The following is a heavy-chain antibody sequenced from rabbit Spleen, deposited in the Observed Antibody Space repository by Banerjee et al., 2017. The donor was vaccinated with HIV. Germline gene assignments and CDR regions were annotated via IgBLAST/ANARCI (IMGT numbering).Heavy chain of an antibody. V-gene: IGHV1S40*01. J-gene: IGHJ4*01. CDR2: IYTGNGKN. Sequence: QSLEESGGGLVKPEGSLTLTCKASGFSFSTSYDMCWVRQAPGKGLEWIGFIYTGNGKNYYASWAKGRFTISKTSSTTVTLQMTSLTAADTATYFCTRDAGSYDYIDGYFDLWGPGTLVTVS. CDR3: TRDAGSYDYIDGYFDL. CDR1: GFSFSTSYD. D-gene: IGHD8-1*01.